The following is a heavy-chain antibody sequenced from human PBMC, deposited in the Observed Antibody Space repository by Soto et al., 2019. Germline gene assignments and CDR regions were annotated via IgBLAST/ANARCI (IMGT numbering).Heavy chain of an antibody. CDR2: IYYSGST. CDR1: GGSITSGDYY. V-gene: IGHV4-30-4*01. Sequence: QVQLQESGPGLVKPSQTLSLTCTVSGGSITSGDYYWSWIRQPPGKGLEWIGYIYYSGSTYYNPSLKSRVTISVDTSKNQFSLKLSSVTAADTAVYYCARTGRKSTPYYDFWSGYWDAFDIWGQGTMVTVSS. J-gene: IGHJ3*02. CDR3: ARTGRKSTPYYDFWSGYWDAFDI. D-gene: IGHD3-3*01.